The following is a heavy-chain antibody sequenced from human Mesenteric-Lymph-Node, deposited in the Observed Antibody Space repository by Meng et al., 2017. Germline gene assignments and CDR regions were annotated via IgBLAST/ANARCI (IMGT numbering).Heavy chain of an antibody. CDR1: VYTFTNYG. Sequence: QVRLVQSGAEVKKPGASRQVSGKASVYTFTNYGISWVRQAPGQGLEWMGWISAYNGNTNYAQKLQGRVTMTTDTSMSTAYMELRSLRSDDTAVYYCARVSDDYDRTGYYNFDYWGQGTLVTVSS. D-gene: IGHD3-22*01. CDR2: ISAYNGNT. V-gene: IGHV1-18*01. J-gene: IGHJ4*02. CDR3: ARVSDDYDRTGYYNFDY.